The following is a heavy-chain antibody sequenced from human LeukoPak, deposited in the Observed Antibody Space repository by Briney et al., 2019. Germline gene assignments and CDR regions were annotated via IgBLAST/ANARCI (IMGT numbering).Heavy chain of an antibody. J-gene: IGHJ4*02. V-gene: IGHV3-74*01. Sequence: GGSLRLSCAASGFTFSSYWMHWVRQVPGKGLVWVSRIKYDGSIATYGDSVKGRFSISRDNAKNTLYLQMNSLRAEDTAVYYCATDRSSIAARPHWGQGTLVTVSS. D-gene: IGHD6-6*01. CDR3: ATDRSSIAARPH. CDR2: IKYDGSIA. CDR1: GFTFSSYW.